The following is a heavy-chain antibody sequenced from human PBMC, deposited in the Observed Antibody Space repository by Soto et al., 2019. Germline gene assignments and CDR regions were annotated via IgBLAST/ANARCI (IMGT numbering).Heavy chain of an antibody. V-gene: IGHV4-30-4*01. Sequence: QVQLQEWGPGLVKPSQTLSLTCTVSGGSISSGDYYWSWIRQPPGKGLEWIGYIYYSGSTYYNPSLKSRVTISVDTSKNQFSLKLNSVTAADTAVYYCGRAHLETTVSTWGQGTLVTVSS. J-gene: IGHJ4*02. CDR1: GGSISSGDYY. CDR3: GRAHLETTVST. D-gene: IGHD4-17*01. CDR2: IYYSGST.